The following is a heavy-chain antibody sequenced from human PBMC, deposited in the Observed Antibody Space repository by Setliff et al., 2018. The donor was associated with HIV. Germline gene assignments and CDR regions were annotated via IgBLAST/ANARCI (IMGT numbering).Heavy chain of an antibody. Sequence: SETLSLTCEVYGGSFSCDYGNWIRQPPGKGLEWSGSIYHSGTTYYNPSLRSRVTISVDTSKNQFSLKLSSVTAADTAVYYCARQGDGYNLYHVYYFDYWGQGTLVTVSS. J-gene: IGHJ4*02. V-gene: IGHV4-34*01. CDR2: IYHSGTT. CDR1: GGSFSCDY. CDR3: ARQGDGYNLYHVYYFDY. D-gene: IGHD5-12*01.